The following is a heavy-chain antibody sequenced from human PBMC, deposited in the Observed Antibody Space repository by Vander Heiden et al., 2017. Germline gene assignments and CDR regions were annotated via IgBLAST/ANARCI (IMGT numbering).Heavy chain of an antibody. Sequence: GFTFSSYGMHWVRQAPGKGLEWVAVISYDGSNKYYADSVKGRFTISRDNSKNTLYLQMNSLRAEDTAVYYCAKHPGPFDYYDSSGYYPDYWCQGTLVTVSS. D-gene: IGHD3-22*01. J-gene: IGHJ4*02. CDR1: GFTFSSYG. CDR2: ISYDGSNK. V-gene: IGHV3-30*18. CDR3: AKHPGPFDYYDSSGYYPDY.